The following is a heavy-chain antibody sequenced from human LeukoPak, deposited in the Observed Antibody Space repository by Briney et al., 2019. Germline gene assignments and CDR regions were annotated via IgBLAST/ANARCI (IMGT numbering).Heavy chain of an antibody. Sequence: GGSLRLSCAASGFTFSTYWMHWVRQAPGKGLEWVGRIKSKTDGGTTDYAAPVKGRFTISRDDSKNTLYLQMNSLKTEDTAVYYCTGGKNMGAFDIWGQGTMVTVSS. V-gene: IGHV3-15*01. J-gene: IGHJ3*02. CDR1: GFTFSTYW. CDR2: IKSKTDGGTT. CDR3: TGGKNMGAFDI. D-gene: IGHD1/OR15-1a*01.